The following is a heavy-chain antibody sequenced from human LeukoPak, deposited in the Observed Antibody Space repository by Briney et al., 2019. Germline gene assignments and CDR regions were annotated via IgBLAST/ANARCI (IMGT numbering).Heavy chain of an antibody. D-gene: IGHD3-22*01. V-gene: IGHV4-34*01. CDR1: GGSFSGYY. Sequence: SETLSLTCAVYGGSFSGYYRSWIRQPPGKGLEWIGEINHSGSTNYNPSLKSRVTISVDTSKNQFSLKLSSVTAADTAVYYCARRPYYYDSSGYLARVKYYFDYWGQGTLVTVSS. CDR2: INHSGST. J-gene: IGHJ4*02. CDR3: ARRPYYYDSSGYLARVKYYFDY.